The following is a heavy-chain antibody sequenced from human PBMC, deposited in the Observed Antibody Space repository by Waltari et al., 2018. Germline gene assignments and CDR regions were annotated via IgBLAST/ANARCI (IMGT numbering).Heavy chain of an antibody. CDR2: MNPNSGNT. CDR1: GYTFTSYD. D-gene: IGHD4-17*01. J-gene: IGHJ6*02. Sequence: QVQLVQSGAEVKKPGASVKVSCKASGYTFTSYDINWVRQAHGQGLEWMGWMNPNSGNTGYAQKFQGRVTMTRNTSISTAYMELSSLRSEDTAVYYCARGHVTRGGYYYGMDVWGQGTTVTVSS. CDR3: ARGHVTRGGYYYGMDV. V-gene: IGHV1-8*02.